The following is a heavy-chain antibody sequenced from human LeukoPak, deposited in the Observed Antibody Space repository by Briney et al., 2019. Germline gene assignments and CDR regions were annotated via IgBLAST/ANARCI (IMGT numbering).Heavy chain of an antibody. D-gene: IGHD3-22*01. Sequence: GGSLRLSCAASGFTFSSYAMSWVRQAPGKGLEWFSAISGSGGSTYYADSVKGRFTISRDNSKNTLYLQMNSLRAEDTAVYYCAKENYYDSSGYSFGDAFDIWGQGTMVTVSS. CDR3: AKENYYDSSGYSFGDAFDI. CDR1: GFTFSSYA. V-gene: IGHV3-23*01. J-gene: IGHJ3*02. CDR2: ISGSGGST.